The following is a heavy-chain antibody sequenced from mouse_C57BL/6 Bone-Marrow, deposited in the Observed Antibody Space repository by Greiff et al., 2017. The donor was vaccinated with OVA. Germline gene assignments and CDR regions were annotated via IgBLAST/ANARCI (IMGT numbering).Heavy chain of an antibody. CDR3: ASRGIYYYGSRGMDY. CDR2: IYPRSGNT. Sequence: QVQLQQSGAELARPGASVKLSCKASGYTFTSYGISWVKQRTGQGLEWIGEIYPRSGNTYYNEKFKGKATLTADKSSSTAYMELRSLTSEDSAVYFCASRGIYYYGSRGMDYWGQGTSVTVSS. J-gene: IGHJ4*01. V-gene: IGHV1-81*01. D-gene: IGHD1-1*01. CDR1: GYTFTSYG.